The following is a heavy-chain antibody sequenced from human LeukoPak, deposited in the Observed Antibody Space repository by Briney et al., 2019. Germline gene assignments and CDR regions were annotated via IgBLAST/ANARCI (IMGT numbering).Heavy chain of an antibody. CDR2: FDPEGGET. D-gene: IGHD1-26*01. CDR3: ATVLGATFDY. J-gene: IGHJ4*02. CDR1: GYTLTELS. Sequence: ASVRVSCKVSGYTLTELSMHWVRQAPGKGLEWMGGFDPEGGETIYAQKFQGRVTMTEDTSTDTAYMELSSLRSEDTAVYYCATVLGATFDYWGQGTLVTVSS. V-gene: IGHV1-24*01.